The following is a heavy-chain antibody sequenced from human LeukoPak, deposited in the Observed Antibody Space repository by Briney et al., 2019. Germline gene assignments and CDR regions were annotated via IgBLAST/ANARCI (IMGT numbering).Heavy chain of an antibody. V-gene: IGHV3-23*01. CDR1: GFTFSSYA. Sequence: GGSLRLSCAASGFTFSSYAMSWVRQAPGKGLEWVSAISGSGGSTYYADSVKGRFTISRDNSKNTLYLQMNSLRAEDTAVYYCAKDPAFGGNSGYFDYWGQGTLDTVSS. J-gene: IGHJ4*02. CDR3: AKDPAFGGNSGYFDY. CDR2: ISGSGGST. D-gene: IGHD4-23*01.